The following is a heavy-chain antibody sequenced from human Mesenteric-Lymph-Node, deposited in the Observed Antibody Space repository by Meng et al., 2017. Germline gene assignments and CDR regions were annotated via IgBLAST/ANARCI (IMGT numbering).Heavy chain of an antibody. CDR1: GFTLSDHY. Sequence: GESLKISCAASGFTLSDHYIDWVRQTPGKGLEWIGRPRNTARSYTTEYAASVKGRFSISRDDSKNSLYLQMNSLRAEDTSVYYCARELDRPPGRWFDPWGQGTRVTVSS. J-gene: IGHJ5*02. D-gene: IGHD1-14*01. CDR3: ARELDRPPGRWFDP. V-gene: IGHV3-72*01. CDR2: PRNTARSYTT.